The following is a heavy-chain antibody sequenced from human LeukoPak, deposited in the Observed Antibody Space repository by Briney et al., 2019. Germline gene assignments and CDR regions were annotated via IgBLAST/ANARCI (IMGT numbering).Heavy chain of an antibody. CDR2: ITSSSTYT. CDR1: GFSFSSYN. Sequence: GGSLRLSCAASGFSFSSYNMNWVRQTPGKGLEWVSSITSSSTYTFYADSVKGRFTISRDNARNSLYLQMNSLRAEDTAVYYCARDLREHGVFDIWGQGTMVTVSS. CDR3: ARDLREHGVFDI. V-gene: IGHV3-21*01. D-gene: IGHD1-26*01. J-gene: IGHJ3*02.